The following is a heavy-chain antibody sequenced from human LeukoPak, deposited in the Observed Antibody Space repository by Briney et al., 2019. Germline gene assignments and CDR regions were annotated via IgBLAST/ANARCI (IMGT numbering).Heavy chain of an antibody. V-gene: IGHV1-69*13. J-gene: IGHJ3*02. CDR3: AGSSLAETGFLTDAFDI. CDR1: GGTFSSYA. D-gene: IGHD3-3*01. Sequence: SVKVSCKASGGTFSSYAISWVRQAPGQGLEWMGGIIPIFGTANYAQKFQGRVTITADESTSTAYMELSSLRSEDTAVYYCAGSSLAETGFLTDAFDIWGQGTMVTVSS. CDR2: IIPIFGTA.